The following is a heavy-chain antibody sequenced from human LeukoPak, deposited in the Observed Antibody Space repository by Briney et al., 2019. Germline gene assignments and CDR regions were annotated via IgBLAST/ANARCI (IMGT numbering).Heavy chain of an antibody. CDR2: IDWDDDE. V-gene: IGHV2-70*11. CDR1: GFSLSTSGMC. D-gene: IGHD3-10*01. Sequence: SGPALVKPTQTLTLTCTFSGFSLSTSGMCVSWIRQPPGKALEWLARIDWDDDEYYSTSLKTRLTISKDTSKNQVVLTMTNMDPVDTATYYCARTTTGSGSLDYWGQGTLVTASS. J-gene: IGHJ4*02. CDR3: ARTTTGSGSLDY.